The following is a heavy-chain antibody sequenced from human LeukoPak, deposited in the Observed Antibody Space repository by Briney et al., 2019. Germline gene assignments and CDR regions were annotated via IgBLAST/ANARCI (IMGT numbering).Heavy chain of an antibody. V-gene: IGHV3-30-3*01. CDR1: RFTFSSFA. CDR2: ISYDGSNK. D-gene: IGHD3-3*01. J-gene: IGHJ4*02. CDR3: ARDGNYDFWSGYPADY. Sequence: GRSLRLSCAACRFTFSSFAMQWVRQAPGKGREWVAVISYDGSNKYYADYVKGRFTISRDNSKNTLYLQMNSLRAEDTAVYYCARDGNYDFWSGYPADYWGQGTLVTVSS.